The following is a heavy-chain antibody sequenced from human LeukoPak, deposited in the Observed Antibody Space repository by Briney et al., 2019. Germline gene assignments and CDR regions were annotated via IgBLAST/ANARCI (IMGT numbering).Heavy chain of an antibody. CDR3: ARVPGSSGWNYYFDY. CDR2: ISSSGSTV. V-gene: IGHV3-48*03. D-gene: IGHD6-19*01. CDR1: GDTYSSYE. J-gene: IGHJ4*02. Sequence: GGSVTLFCGLCGDTYSSYEMKGVRQAPGKGLEWVSYISSSGSTVHYADSVKGRFTISGDNTKNSLFLQMNSLRAEDTAVYYCARVPGSSGWNYYFDYWGQGTLVTVSS.